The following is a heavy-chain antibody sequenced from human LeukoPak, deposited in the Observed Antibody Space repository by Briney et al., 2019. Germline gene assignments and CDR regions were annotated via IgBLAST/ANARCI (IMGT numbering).Heavy chain of an antibody. J-gene: IGHJ4*02. D-gene: IGHD3-16*01. CDR3: AKDLGYDYVWGEGNLYDF. CDR1: GFTFSSYG. Sequence: GGSLRLSCAASGFTFSSYGMSWVRQAPGKGLEWVSVISGSGGRTSYADSVKGRFTISRDNSKNTLYLQMNSLRAEDTAVYYCAKDLGYDYVWGEGNLYDFWGQGTLVTVSS. CDR2: ISGSGGRT. V-gene: IGHV3-23*01.